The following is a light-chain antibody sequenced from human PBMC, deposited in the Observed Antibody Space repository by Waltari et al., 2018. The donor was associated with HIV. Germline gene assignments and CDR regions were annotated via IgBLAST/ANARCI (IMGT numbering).Light chain of an antibody. CDR1: QPIKTS. CDR3: QQANSFPHT. J-gene: IGKJ4*01. Sequence: DIQMTHSPSSASASVGDRVTIACRASQPIKTSLAWYQQSPGSAPTLTVYRASVLQAGVPSRFNGSGSGIDFTLSIANLQPEDSAIYYCQQANSFPHTFGGGTRVE. CDR2: RAS. V-gene: IGKV1-12*01.